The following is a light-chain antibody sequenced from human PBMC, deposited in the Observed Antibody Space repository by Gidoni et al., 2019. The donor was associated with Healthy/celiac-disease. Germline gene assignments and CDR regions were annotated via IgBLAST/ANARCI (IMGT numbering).Light chain of an antibody. CDR3: AAWDDSLSGHYV. Sequence: QSVLTQPPSASVTPGQRVTISCSGSSSNIGSNYVYWYQQLPGTAPTLLTYRNNQRPSGVPDRFSGSKSGTSASLAISGLRSEDEADYYCAAWDDSLSGHYVFGTGTKVTVL. CDR2: RNN. V-gene: IGLV1-47*01. CDR1: SSNIGSNY. J-gene: IGLJ1*01.